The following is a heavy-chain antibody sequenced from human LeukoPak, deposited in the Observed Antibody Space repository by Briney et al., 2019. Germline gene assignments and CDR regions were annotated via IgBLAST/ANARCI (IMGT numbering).Heavy chain of an antibody. Sequence: GSLRPSCAASGFTFSNYAMTWGRQAPGKGLDWVAVFSYSGEITYYADSVQGRFTISRDNSKNTLHLHMNSLRVDDAAIYYCAKDSPTTGGGPQGYFDLWGRGTLVTVSS. J-gene: IGHJ2*01. CDR1: GFTFSNYA. D-gene: IGHD4-17*01. CDR3: AKDSPTTGGGPQGYFDL. V-gene: IGHV3-23*01. CDR2: FSYSGEIT.